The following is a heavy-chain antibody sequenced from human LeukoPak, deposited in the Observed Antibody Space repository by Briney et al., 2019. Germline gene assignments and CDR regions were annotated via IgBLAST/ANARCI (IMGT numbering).Heavy chain of an antibody. CDR3: ARDRDDDSSGSIDDAFDI. CDR1: GFTFSSYW. J-gene: IGHJ3*02. D-gene: IGHD3-22*01. V-gene: IGHV3-74*01. Sequence: PGGSLRLSCAASGFTFSSYWMHWVRQAPGKGLVWVSRINSDGSSTTYADSVKGRFTISRDNAKNTLYLQMNSLRVEDTAVYYCARDRDDDSSGSIDDAFDIWGQGTMVTVSS. CDR2: INSDGSST.